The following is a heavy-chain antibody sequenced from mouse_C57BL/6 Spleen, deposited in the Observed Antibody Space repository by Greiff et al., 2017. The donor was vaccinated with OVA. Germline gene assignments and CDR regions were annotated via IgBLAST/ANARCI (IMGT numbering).Heavy chain of an antibody. V-gene: IGHV1-5*01. CDR1: GYTFTSYW. Sequence: VQLQQSGTVLARPGASVKMSCKTSGYTFTSYWMHWVKQRPGQGLEWIGAIYPGNSDTSYNQKFKGKAKLTAVTSSSTAYMERSSLTNEDSAVYYCTRDYNNYVGFDYWGQGTTLTVSS. D-gene: IGHD2-5*01. CDR2: IYPGNSDT. J-gene: IGHJ2*01. CDR3: TRDYNNYVGFDY.